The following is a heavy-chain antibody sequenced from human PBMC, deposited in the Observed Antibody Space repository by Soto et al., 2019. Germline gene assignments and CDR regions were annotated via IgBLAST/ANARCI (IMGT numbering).Heavy chain of an antibody. J-gene: IGHJ6*02. CDR1: GYTFTNYG. CDR3: ARDRGYYYDSSGNYYYHYGMDV. D-gene: IGHD3-22*01. CDR2: ISGYNGNT. Sequence: ASVKVSCKASGYTFTNYGISWVRQAPGQGLEWTGWISGYNGNTKYAQKFQGRVTMTTDTPTNTAYMELRSLRSDDTAVYYCARDRGYYYDSSGNYYYHYGMDVWGQGTTVTVSS. V-gene: IGHV1-18*04.